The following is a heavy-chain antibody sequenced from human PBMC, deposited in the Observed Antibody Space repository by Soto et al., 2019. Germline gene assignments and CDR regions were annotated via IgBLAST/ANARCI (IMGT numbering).Heavy chain of an antibody. CDR2: IIPIFGTA. D-gene: IGHD6-13*01. CDR3: ARVVSEIGSSWRWFDY. Sequence: QVQLVQSGAEVKKPGSSVKVSCKASGGTFSSYAISWVRQAPGQGLEWMGGIIPIFGTANYAQKFQGRVKITADESTSTAYMELSSLRSEDTAVYYCARVVSEIGSSWRWFDYWGQGTLVTVSS. CDR1: GGTFSSYA. J-gene: IGHJ4*02. V-gene: IGHV1-69*01.